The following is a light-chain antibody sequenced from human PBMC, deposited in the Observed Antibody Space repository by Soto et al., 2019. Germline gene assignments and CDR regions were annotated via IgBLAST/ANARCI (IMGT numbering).Light chain of an antibody. V-gene: IGLV1-44*01. CDR1: ISNIGGNS. J-gene: IGLJ2*01. Sequence: QSVLTQPPSACGTPGQRGTISCSGSISNIGGNSVNWYQQLPGTAPKLLMYTNNQRPSGVPDRVSGSKSGTSASLAISGLQSEDEADYYCAAWDDSLNGVVFGGGTKLTVL. CDR3: AAWDDSLNGVV. CDR2: TNN.